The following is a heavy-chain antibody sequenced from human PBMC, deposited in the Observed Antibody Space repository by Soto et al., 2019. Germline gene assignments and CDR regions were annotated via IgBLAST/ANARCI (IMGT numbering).Heavy chain of an antibody. D-gene: IGHD3-3*01. Sequence: EVQLVESGGGLVQPGGSLRLSCAASGFTFSSYWINWVRQTPGKGLEWVANIKGDGSEKYYVDSLKGRFTIFRDNAKNSLYLHMNSLRAEDTAVYYCVRGTMAPGLDHWGQGTVVTVSS. CDR1: GFTFSSYW. CDR2: IKGDGSEK. J-gene: IGHJ4*02. CDR3: VRGTMAPGLDH. V-gene: IGHV3-7*01.